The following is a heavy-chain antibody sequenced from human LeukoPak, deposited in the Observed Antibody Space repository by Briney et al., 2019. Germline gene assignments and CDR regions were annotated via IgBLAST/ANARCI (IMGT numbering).Heavy chain of an antibody. CDR3: ASMTGIAAAGY. CDR1: GGSISSYY. CDR2: IYYSGST. D-gene: IGHD6-13*01. Sequence: SETLSLTCTVSGGSISSYYWSWIRQPPGKGLGWIGYIYYSGSTNYNPSLKSRVTISVDTSKNQFSLKLSSVTAADTAVYYCASMTGIAAAGYWGQGTLVTVSS. V-gene: IGHV4-59*08. J-gene: IGHJ4*02.